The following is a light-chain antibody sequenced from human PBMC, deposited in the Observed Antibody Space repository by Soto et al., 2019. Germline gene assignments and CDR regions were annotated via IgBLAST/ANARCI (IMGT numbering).Light chain of an antibody. Sequence: EIVLTQSPATLSLSPGERATLSCRASQSVSSYLAWYQQKPCQAPRLLIYDASNRATGIPARFSGSGSGTDCTHTNSVLEPADVAVDYCQQGRFGGGTKVEIK. CDR3: QQGR. CDR2: DAS. J-gene: IGKJ4*02. V-gene: IGKV3-11*01. CDR1: QSVSSY.